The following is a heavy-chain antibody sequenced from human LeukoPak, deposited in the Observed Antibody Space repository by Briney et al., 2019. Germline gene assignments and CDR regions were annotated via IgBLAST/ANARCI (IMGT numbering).Heavy chain of an antibody. CDR1: GFTFSSYW. J-gene: IGHJ5*01. V-gene: IGHV3-7*01. CDR3: AKEAAHCSATTPYPQPPDS. CDR2: IKEDGSEK. Sequence: GGSLRLSCAASGFTFSSYWMSWVRQAPGKGLEWVANIKEDGSEKYYVDSVTGRFTISRDNAKNSLYLQMNSLRVEDTAAYYCAKEAAHCSATTPYPQPPDSWGQGTLVTVSS. D-gene: IGHD2-15*01.